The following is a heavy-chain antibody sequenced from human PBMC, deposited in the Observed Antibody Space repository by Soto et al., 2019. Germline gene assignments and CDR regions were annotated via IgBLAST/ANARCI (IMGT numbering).Heavy chain of an antibody. D-gene: IGHD2-2*01. Sequence: QVQLVQSGAEVKRPGASVKVSCKASGYIFMSYAVHWVRQAPGQSLEWVGWINAGRGDTKYSQRFQGRVTITRDTSASTAYMELSSLRSEDTAVYYCARVPRYSYDIVAVPAVMFDDWFDPWGQGTLVTVSS. CDR3: ARVPRYSYDIVAVPAVMFDDWFDP. V-gene: IGHV1-3*01. J-gene: IGHJ5*02. CDR2: INAGRGDT. CDR1: GYIFMSYA.